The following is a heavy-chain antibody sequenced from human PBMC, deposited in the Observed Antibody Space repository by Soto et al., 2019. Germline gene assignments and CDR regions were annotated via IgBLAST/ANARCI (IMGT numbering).Heavy chain of an antibody. Sequence: GGSLRLSCAASGFTFSDYYMSWIRQAPGKGLEWVSYISSSGSTIYYADSVKGRFTISRDNAKNSLYLQMNSLRAEDTAVYYCARNPTEFIAARQIDWYFDLWGRGTLVTVSS. V-gene: IGHV3-11*01. D-gene: IGHD6-6*01. CDR2: ISSSGSTI. CDR3: ARNPTEFIAARQIDWYFDL. CDR1: GFTFSDYY. J-gene: IGHJ2*01.